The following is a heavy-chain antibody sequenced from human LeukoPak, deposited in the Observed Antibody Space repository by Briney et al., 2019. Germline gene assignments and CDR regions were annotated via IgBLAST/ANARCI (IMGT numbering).Heavy chain of an antibody. CDR3: AKDKASGWNDAEPFDP. Sequence: PGGSLRLSCAASGFTFSSYAMSWVRQAPGKGLEWVSAISGSGGSTYYADSVKGRFTISRDNSKNTLYLQMNSLRAEDTAVYYCAKDKASGWNDAEPFDPWGQGTLVTVSS. CDR2: ISGSGGST. CDR1: GFTFSSYA. D-gene: IGHD1-1*01. V-gene: IGHV3-23*01. J-gene: IGHJ5*02.